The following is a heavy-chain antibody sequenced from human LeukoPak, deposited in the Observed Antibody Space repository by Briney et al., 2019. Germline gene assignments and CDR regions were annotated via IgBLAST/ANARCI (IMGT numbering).Heavy chain of an antibody. Sequence: SETLSLTCTVSGGSISSHYWSWVRQPPGKGLEWIGYLYDSVNTKDTPSLKSRLSLSADTSKNQFSLRLGSVTAADTAVYYCATIKRGSIYGYFDFWGQGIKVTVSS. CDR1: GGSISSHY. J-gene: IGHJ4*02. V-gene: IGHV4-59*11. D-gene: IGHD5-18*01. CDR2: LYDSVNT. CDR3: ATIKRGSIYGYFDF.